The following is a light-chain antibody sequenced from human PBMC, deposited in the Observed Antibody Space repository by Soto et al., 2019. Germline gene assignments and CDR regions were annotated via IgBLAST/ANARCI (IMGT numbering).Light chain of an antibody. CDR3: QQYETYAGT. CDR1: QFINTW. Sequence: DIQMTQSPSSLSASVGDRVTITCRASQFINTWLAWYQQKPGKAPKLLIYRASNLVNGVTSRFSGSRCGTEVTLTIISLQADDFSIYYCQQYETYAGTVGPGTKVDL. V-gene: IGKV1-5*03. J-gene: IGKJ3*01. CDR2: RAS.